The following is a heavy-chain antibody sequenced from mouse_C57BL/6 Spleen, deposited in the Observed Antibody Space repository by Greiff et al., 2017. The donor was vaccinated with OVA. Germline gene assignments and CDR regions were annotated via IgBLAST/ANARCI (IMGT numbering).Heavy chain of an antibody. J-gene: IGHJ1*03. Sequence: VQLQQSGPELVRPGVSVKISCKGSGYTFTDYAMHWVKQSHAKSLEWIGVISTYYGDASYNQKFKDKATMTVDKSSSTAYMELARLTSDDSAVYYCARGITTVVATRYWYFDVWGTGTTVTVSS. V-gene: IGHV1-67*01. CDR3: ARGITTVVATRYWYFDV. CDR1: GYTFTDYA. CDR2: ISTYYGDA. D-gene: IGHD1-1*01.